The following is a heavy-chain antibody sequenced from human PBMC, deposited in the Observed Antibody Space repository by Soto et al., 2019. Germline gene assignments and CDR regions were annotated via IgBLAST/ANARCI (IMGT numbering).Heavy chain of an antibody. CDR1: GYTFTSYD. V-gene: IGHV1-8*01. CDR3: ARVLCWASYYNFWSSYYYYYYYGMDV. D-gene: IGHD3-3*01. Sequence: QVQLVQSGAEVKKPGASVKVSCKASGYTFTSYDINWVRQATGQGLEWMGWMNPNSGNTGNAQKFQGRVTMTRNTSISTACKGVTSLRSEDAAVYYCARVLCWASYYNFWSSYYYYYYYGMDVWGQGTTVTVSS. CDR2: MNPNSGNT. J-gene: IGHJ6*02.